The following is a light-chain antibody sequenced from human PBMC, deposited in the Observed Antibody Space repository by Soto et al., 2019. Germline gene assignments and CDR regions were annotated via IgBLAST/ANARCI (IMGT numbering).Light chain of an antibody. CDR1: GSSIGTNT. J-gene: IGLJ2*01. CDR3: AAWDGSLNNVL. CDR2: GNN. V-gene: IGLV1-44*01. Sequence: QSVLTQPPSASGTPGQRVTISCFGSGSSIGTNTVNWYRQLPGTAPKLLIYGNNKRPSGVPDRFSGSKSGTSASLAISGLQSEDEADYYCAAWDGSLNNVLFGGGTKLTVL.